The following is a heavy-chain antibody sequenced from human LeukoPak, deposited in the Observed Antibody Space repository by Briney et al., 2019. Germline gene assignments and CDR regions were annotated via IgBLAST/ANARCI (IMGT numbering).Heavy chain of an antibody. CDR2: IYYSGST. Sequence: SETLSLTCTVSGGSISSYYWSWIRQPPGKGLELIGYIYYSGSTNYNPSLKSRVTISVDTSKNQFSLKLSSVTAADTAVYYCARAFADYVWGSYRYTIFDYWGQGTLVTVSS. V-gene: IGHV4-59*01. CDR1: GGSISSYY. D-gene: IGHD3-16*02. J-gene: IGHJ4*02. CDR3: ARAFADYVWGSYRYTIFDY.